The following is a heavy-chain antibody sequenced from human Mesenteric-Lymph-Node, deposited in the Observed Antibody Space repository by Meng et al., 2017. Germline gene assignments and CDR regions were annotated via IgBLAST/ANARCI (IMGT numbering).Heavy chain of an antibody. V-gene: IGHV4-34*12. CDR2: IIHGGSP. CDR1: GGSLSGAY. D-gene: IGHD2-8*02. J-gene: IGHJ4*02. Sequence: QGQQQHGGAGLLKPSETLSPTCAVKGGSLSGAYWNWIRQPPGKGLEWIGEIIHGGSPSYNPSLKSRVTISIDTSKNQLSLMLSSVTAADTAVYYCARRPTGIDYWGQGTLVTVSS. CDR3: ARRPTGIDY.